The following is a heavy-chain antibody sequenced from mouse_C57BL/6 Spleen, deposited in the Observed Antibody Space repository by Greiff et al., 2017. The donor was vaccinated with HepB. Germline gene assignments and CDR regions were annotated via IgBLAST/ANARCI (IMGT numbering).Heavy chain of an antibody. Sequence: QVQLQQPGAELVMPGASVKLSCKASGYTFTSYWMDWVKQRPGQGLEWIGEIDPSDSYTNYNQKFKGKSTLTVDKSSSTAYMQLSSLTSEDSAVYYCARRTGVTWFAYWGQGTLVTVSA. D-gene: IGHD4-1*01. CDR3: ARRTGVTWFAY. CDR2: IDPSDSYT. CDR1: GYTFTSYW. V-gene: IGHV1-69*01. J-gene: IGHJ3*01.